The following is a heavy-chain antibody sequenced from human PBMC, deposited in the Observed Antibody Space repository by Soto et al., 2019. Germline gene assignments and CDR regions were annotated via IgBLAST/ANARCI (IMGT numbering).Heavy chain of an antibody. J-gene: IGHJ4*02. Sequence: SLRLSCAASGFTFDDYAMHWVRQVPGKGLEWVSGINWNSGSIGYADSVKGRFTISRDNAKNSLYLQMNSLRAEDTAVYYCARDVDSYGYLDYWGQGTLVTVSS. D-gene: IGHD5-18*01. CDR2: INWNSGSI. CDR3: ARDVDSYGYLDY. CDR1: GFTFDDYA. V-gene: IGHV3-9*01.